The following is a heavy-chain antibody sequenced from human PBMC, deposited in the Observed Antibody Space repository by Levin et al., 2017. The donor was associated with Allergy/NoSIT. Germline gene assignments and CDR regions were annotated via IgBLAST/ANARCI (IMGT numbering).Heavy chain of an antibody. Sequence: ASVKVSCKASGGTFSSYTISWVRQAPGQGLEWMGRIIPILGIANYAQKFQGRVTITADKSTSTAYMELSSLRSEDTAVYYCASPRIGTMIVVRDDAFDIWGQGTMVTVSS. CDR2: IIPILGIA. CDR3: ASPRIGTMIVVRDDAFDI. J-gene: IGHJ3*02. D-gene: IGHD3-22*01. V-gene: IGHV1-69*02. CDR1: GGTFSSYT.